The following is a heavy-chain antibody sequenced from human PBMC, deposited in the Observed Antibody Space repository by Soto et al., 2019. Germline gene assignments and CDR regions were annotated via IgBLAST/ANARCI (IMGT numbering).Heavy chain of an antibody. J-gene: IGHJ4*02. D-gene: IGHD2-8*02. V-gene: IGHV1-69*01. Sequence: QVQLVQSGAEVKKPGSSVKVSCKASGGTFSSYAISWVRRAPGQGLEWMGVFIPLIRTANYAQKFQGRVTSTADESTSKAYRELSSLRSEDTAVDYCAKDRGGGGVGNSTFDYWGQGTLVTVSS. CDR3: AKDRGGGGVGNSTFDY. CDR2: FIPLIRTA. CDR1: GGTFSSYA.